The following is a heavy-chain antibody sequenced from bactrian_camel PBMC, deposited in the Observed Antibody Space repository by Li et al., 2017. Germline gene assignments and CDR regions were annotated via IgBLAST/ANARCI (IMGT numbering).Heavy chain of an antibody. Sequence: HVQLVESGGGSVQAGGSLTLSCVASRDTTKLNLMGWFRRAPEKAREGVAVIYTGGGSTYYADSVKGRFTISQDNANNTVYLQMNSLKPEDTAMYYCVVDYEFCLAYSMPKATYWGQGTQVTVS. J-gene: IGHJ4*01. V-gene: IGHV3S54*01. CDR3: VVDYEFCLAYSMPKATY. CDR2: IYTGGGST. D-gene: IGHD3*01. CDR1: RDTTKLNL.